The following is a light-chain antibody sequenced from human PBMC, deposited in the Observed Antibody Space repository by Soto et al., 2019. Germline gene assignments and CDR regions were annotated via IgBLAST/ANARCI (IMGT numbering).Light chain of an antibody. J-gene: IGKJ3*01. V-gene: IGKV3-20*01. CDR2: GAS. CDR3: QQYGSSPFT. Sequence: EIVLTQSPGTLSLSPGERATLSCRASQSVSSSYLARYQQTPGQAPRLLIYGASSKATGIPGRFSGSGSGTDFTLTISRLEPEDCAVYYCQQYGSSPFTFGPETKVDIK. CDR1: QSVSSSY.